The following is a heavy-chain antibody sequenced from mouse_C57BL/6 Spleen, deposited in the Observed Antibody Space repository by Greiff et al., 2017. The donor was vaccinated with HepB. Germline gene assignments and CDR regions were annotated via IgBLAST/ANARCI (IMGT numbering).Heavy chain of an antibody. D-gene: IGHD2-3*01. J-gene: IGHJ2*01. CDR2: IRLKSDNYAT. Sequence: EVKLEESGGGLVQPGGSMKLSCVASGFTFSNYWMNWVRQSPEKGLEWVAQIRLKSDNYATHYAESVKGRFTISRDDSKSSVYLQMNNLRAEDTGIYYCTGIDGYYVLFDYWGQGTTLTVSS. CDR3: TGIDGYYVLFDY. CDR1: GFTFSNYW. V-gene: IGHV6-3*01.